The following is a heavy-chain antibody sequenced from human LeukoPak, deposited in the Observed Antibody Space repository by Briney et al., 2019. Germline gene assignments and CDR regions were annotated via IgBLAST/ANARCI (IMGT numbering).Heavy chain of an antibody. Sequence: SETLSLTCTVSGDSISSYYWSWIRQSPGKGLDWIGYIYYSGSTNYIPSLKSRVTISVDTSKNQIYLRLSSVTAADTAVHYCARGGPNSSGYAGDGFDIWGQGTVVTVSS. J-gene: IGHJ3*02. CDR3: ARGGPNSSGYAGDGFDI. V-gene: IGHV4-59*01. CDR2: IYYSGST. D-gene: IGHD3-22*01. CDR1: GDSISSYY.